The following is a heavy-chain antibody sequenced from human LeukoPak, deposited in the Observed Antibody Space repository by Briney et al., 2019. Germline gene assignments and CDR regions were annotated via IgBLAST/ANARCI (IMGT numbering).Heavy chain of an antibody. Sequence: SVKVSCKASGYTFTSNYIHWVRQAPGQGLEWMGGIIPIFGTANYAQKFQGRVTITADESTSTAYMELSSLRSEDTAVYYCARGLLGIHPGADYWGQGTLVTVSS. CDR2: IIPIFGTA. V-gene: IGHV1-69*13. CDR1: GYTFTSNY. J-gene: IGHJ4*02. CDR3: ARGLLGIHPGADY. D-gene: IGHD6-13*01.